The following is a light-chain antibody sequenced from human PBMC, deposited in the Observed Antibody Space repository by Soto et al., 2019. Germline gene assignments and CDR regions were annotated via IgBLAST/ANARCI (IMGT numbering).Light chain of an antibody. V-gene: IGLV4-69*01. CDR2: LNSDGSH. CDR1: SGHSSYA. Sequence: QLVLTQSPSASASLGASVKLTCTLSSGHSSYAIAWHQQQPEKGPRYLMKLNSDGSHSKGDGIPDRFSGSSSGAERYLTISSLQSEDEADYYCQTWVTGIRVVFGGGTQLTVL. J-gene: IGLJ2*01. CDR3: QTWVTGIRVV.